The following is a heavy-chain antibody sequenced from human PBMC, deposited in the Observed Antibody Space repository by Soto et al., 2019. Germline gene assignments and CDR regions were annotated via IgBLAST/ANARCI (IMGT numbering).Heavy chain of an antibody. CDR3: ARQAARNYIDS. J-gene: IGHJ4*02. CDR1: GFTVRDYS. CDR2: IDSRGRTL. D-gene: IGHD6-6*01. V-gene: IGHV3-11*01. Sequence: GGSLRLCCVASGFTVRDYSMGWIRQAPGKGLEWLAFIDSRGRTLSYADSVRGRFTISRDNAENSVYLQMDSLRADDTAVYYCARQAARNYIDSWGKGNSVTVSS.